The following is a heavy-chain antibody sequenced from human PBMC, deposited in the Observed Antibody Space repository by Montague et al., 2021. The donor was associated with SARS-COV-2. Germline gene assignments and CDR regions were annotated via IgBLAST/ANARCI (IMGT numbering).Heavy chain of an antibody. J-gene: IGHJ4*02. Sequence: SETLSLTCSISGVSITSYYWSWVRQPAGKGLEWIGHIYASGSTDXSPSLKSRVRLSIDNPKNQFSLKLESLTAADTAVYYCVRDGGNWYYFDYWGQGALVTVPS. CDR2: IYASGST. V-gene: IGHV4-4*07. CDR1: GVSITSYY. CDR3: VRDGGNWYYFDY. D-gene: IGHD3-16*01.